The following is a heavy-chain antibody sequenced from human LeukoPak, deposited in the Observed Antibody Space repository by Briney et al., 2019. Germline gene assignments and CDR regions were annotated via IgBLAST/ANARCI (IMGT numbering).Heavy chain of an antibody. CDR1: GYSISSGYY. CDR2: IYHSGST. D-gene: IGHD3-22*01. J-gene: IGHJ4*02. CDR3: ARDRPGYYDSSGYTRGSYYFDY. Sequence: SETLSLTCTVSGYSISSGYYWGWIRQPPGKGLEWIGSIYHSGSTYYNPSLKSRVTISVDTSKNQFSLKLSSVTAADTAVYYCARDRPGYYDSSGYTRGSYYFDYWGQGTLVTVSS. V-gene: IGHV4-38-2*02.